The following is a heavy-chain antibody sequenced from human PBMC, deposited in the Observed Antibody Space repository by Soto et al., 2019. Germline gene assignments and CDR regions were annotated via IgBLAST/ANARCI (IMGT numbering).Heavy chain of an antibody. CDR3: AKGGSSYYFDY. J-gene: IGHJ4*02. D-gene: IGHD2-15*01. CDR1: GFTFSSYA. CDR2: ISSSGGST. Sequence: EVQLLESGGGLVQPGGSLRLSCAASGFTFSSYAMSWVRQAPGKGLEWVSVISSSGGSTYYADSVKGRFTISRDNSKKTLYLQMNSLRAEDTAVYYCAKGGSSYYFDYRGQGTLVTVSS. V-gene: IGHV3-23*01.